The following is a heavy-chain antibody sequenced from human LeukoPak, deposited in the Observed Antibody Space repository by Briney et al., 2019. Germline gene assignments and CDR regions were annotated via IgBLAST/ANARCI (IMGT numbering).Heavy chain of an antibody. D-gene: IGHD3-10*01. J-gene: IGHJ6*02. Sequence: SETLSLTCTVSGGSIRSYYWSWIRQPPGKGLEWIGYIYYSGSTNYNPSLKSRVTISVDTSKNQFSLKLSSVTAADTAVYYCARLNMVRGVARYYYYGMDVWGQGTTVTVSS. CDR1: GGSIRSYY. CDR3: ARLNMVRGVARYYYYGMDV. CDR2: IYYSGST. V-gene: IGHV4-59*08.